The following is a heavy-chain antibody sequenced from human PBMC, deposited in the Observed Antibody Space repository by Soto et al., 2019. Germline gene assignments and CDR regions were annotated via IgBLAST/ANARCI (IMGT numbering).Heavy chain of an antibody. CDR2: IWYDGSNK. CDR1: GFTFSSYG. V-gene: IGHV3-33*01. J-gene: IGHJ4*02. CDR3: AREDAGYSSGWGFDY. Sequence: QVQPVESGGGVVQPGRSLRLSCAASGFTFSSYGMHWVRQAPGKGLEWVAVIWYDGSNKYYADSVKGRFTISRDNSKNTLYLQMNSLRAEDTAVYYCAREDAGYSSGWGFDYWGQGTLVTVSS. D-gene: IGHD6-19*01.